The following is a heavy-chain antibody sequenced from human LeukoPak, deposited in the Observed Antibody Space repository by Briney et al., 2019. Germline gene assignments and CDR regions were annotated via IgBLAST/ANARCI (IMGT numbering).Heavy chain of an antibody. Sequence: GGSLRLSCAASGFTFSSYSMNWVRQAPGKGLEWVSSISSSSSYIYYADSVKGRFTISRDNAKNSLYLQMNSLRAEDTAVYYCAREVWARSSGAFDYWGQGTLVTVSS. CDR3: AREVWARSSGAFDY. D-gene: IGHD6-6*01. CDR1: GFTFSSYS. CDR2: ISSSSSYI. V-gene: IGHV3-21*01. J-gene: IGHJ4*02.